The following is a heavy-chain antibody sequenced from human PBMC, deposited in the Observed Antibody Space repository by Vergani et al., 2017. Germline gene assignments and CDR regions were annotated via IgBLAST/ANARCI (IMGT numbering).Heavy chain of an antibody. V-gene: IGHV5-51*01. CDR3: ARQTVIAAAGHDAFDI. CDR2: IYPGDSDT. CDR1: GYSFTSYW. Sequence: EVQLVPSGAEVKTPGASLKISCKGSGYSFTSYWIGWVRQMPGKGLEWMGIIYPGDSDTRYSPSFQGQVTISADKSISTAYLQWSSLKASDTAMYYCARQTVIAAAGHDAFDIWGQGTMVTVSS. D-gene: IGHD6-13*01. J-gene: IGHJ3*02.